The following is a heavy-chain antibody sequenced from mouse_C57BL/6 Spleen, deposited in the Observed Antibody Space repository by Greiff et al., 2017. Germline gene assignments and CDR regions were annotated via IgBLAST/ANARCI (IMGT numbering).Heavy chain of an antibody. V-gene: IGHV5-17*01. D-gene: IGHD2-2*01. CDR3: EREYGYDPYYYAMDY. J-gene: IGHJ4*01. Sequence: EVQLVESGGGLVKPGGSLKLSCAASGFTFSDYGLHWVRQAPEKGLVWVAYISSGSSTIYYADTVKGRFTISRDNAKNTLFLQMTSLRSEDTAMYYCEREYGYDPYYYAMDYWGQGTSVTVSS. CDR1: GFTFSDYG. CDR2: ISSGSSTI.